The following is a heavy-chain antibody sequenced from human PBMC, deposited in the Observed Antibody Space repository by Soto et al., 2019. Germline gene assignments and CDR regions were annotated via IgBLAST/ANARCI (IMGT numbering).Heavy chain of an antibody. D-gene: IGHD3-10*01. V-gene: IGHV1-3*01. CDR1: GYTFTSYA. CDR3: ARSHYYGSASRRLQYYFDY. CDR2: INAGNGNT. J-gene: IGHJ4*02. Sequence: QVQLVQSGAEVKKPGASVKVSCKASGYTFTSYAMHWVRQAPGQRLEWMGWINAGNGNTKYSQKFQGRVTITRDTSASTADMELSSLRSEDTAVYYCARSHYYGSASRRLQYYFDYGGQGTLVTVSS.